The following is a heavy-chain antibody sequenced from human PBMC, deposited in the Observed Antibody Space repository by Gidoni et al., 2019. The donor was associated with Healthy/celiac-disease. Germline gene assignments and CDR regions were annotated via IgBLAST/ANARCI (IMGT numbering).Heavy chain of an antibody. CDR1: GFTFSSYG. J-gene: IGHJ6*02. V-gene: IGHV3-33*01. CDR2: IWYDGSNK. Sequence: QVQLVESGGGVVQPGRSLRLSCAAAGFTFSSYGLHWVRQAPGKGLEWVAVIWYDGSNKYYADSVKGRFTISRDNSKNTLYLQMNSLRAEDTAVYYCARGKRRIAVAGKSGNYYYGMDVWGQGTTVTVSS. CDR3: ARGKRRIAVAGKSGNYYYGMDV. D-gene: IGHD6-19*01.